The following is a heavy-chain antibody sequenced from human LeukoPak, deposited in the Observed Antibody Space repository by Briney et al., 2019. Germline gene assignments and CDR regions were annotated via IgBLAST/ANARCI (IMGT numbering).Heavy chain of an antibody. CDR1: GGSISSSSYY. Sequence: SETLSLTCTVSGGSISSSSYYWGWIRQPPGKGLEWMGSIYYSGSTYYNPSLKSRVTISVDTSKNQFSLKLSSVTAADTAVYYCARWGWELSFDYWGQGTLVAVSS. J-gene: IGHJ4*02. CDR3: ARWGWELSFDY. V-gene: IGHV4-39*07. D-gene: IGHD1-26*01. CDR2: IYYSGST.